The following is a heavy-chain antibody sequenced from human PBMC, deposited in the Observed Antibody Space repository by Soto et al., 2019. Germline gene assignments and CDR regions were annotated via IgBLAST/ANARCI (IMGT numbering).Heavy chain of an antibody. D-gene: IGHD5-12*01. CDR1: GYTFTRSG. Sequence: QVQLVQSGAEVKKPGASVKVSCKASGYTFTRSGISWARQAPGQGPEWMGWISSYNGDTNYAQTFQGRVTMTTDTSTWTAYMELRTLRSDETAVYYCAREGVAPYYYYGRDVWGQGTPVTVSS. CDR2: ISSYNGDT. V-gene: IGHV1-18*01. J-gene: IGHJ6*02. CDR3: AREGVAPYYYYGRDV.